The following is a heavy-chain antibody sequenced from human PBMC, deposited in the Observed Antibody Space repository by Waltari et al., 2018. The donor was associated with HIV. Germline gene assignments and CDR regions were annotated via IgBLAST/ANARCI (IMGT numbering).Heavy chain of an antibody. Sequence: QLQLQESGPGLVKPSETLSLTCTVSGGSISSSSYYWGWIRQPPGKGLEWIGSIYYSGSTYYNPDLKSRVTIAVDTSKNQFSLKLSSVTAADTAVYYCARQGYYGMDVWGQGTTVTVSS. CDR2: IYYSGST. CDR1: GGSISSSSYY. V-gene: IGHV4-39*01. CDR3: ARQGYYGMDV. J-gene: IGHJ6*02.